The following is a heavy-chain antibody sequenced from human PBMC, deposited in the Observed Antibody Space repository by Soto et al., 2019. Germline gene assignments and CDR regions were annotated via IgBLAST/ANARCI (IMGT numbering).Heavy chain of an antibody. V-gene: IGHV1-69*02. J-gene: IGHJ6*02. CDR1: VGTFSSYT. D-gene: IGHD3-22*01. Sequence: SVKVSCKASVGTFSSYTISWVRQAPGQGLEWMGRIIPILGIANYAQKFQGRVTITADKSTSTAYMELSSLRSEDTAVYYCARGGEDYYYDSSGYYPHYYYYYGMDVWGQGTTVTVSS. CDR3: ARGGEDYYYDSSGYYPHYYYYYGMDV. CDR2: IIPILGIA.